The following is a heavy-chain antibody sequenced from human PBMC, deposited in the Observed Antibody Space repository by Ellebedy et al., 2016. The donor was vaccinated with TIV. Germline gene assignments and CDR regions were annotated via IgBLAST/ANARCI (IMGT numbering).Heavy chain of an antibody. CDR1: GGSFSGYY. J-gene: IGHJ4*02. Sequence: SETLSLXCAVYGGSFSGYYWGWIRQPPGKGLEWIGSIYYSGSTYYNPSLKSRVTISVDTSKNQFSLKLSSVTAADTAVYYCARGSDDPTMIVVVSPFDYWGQGTLVTVSS. CDR2: IYYSGST. V-gene: IGHV4-34*01. CDR3: ARGSDDPTMIVVVSPFDY. D-gene: IGHD3-22*01.